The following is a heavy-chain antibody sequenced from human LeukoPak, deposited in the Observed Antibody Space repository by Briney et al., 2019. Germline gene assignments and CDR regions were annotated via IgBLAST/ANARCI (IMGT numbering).Heavy chain of an antibody. Sequence: PGGSLRLSCAASGFTFSSYGMHWVRQAPGKGLEWVAFIRYDGSNKYYADSVKGRFTISRDNSKNTLYLRMNSLRAEDTAVYYCAKDTTVTTFGYFDYWGQGTLVTVSS. CDR2: IRYDGSNK. V-gene: IGHV3-30*02. J-gene: IGHJ4*02. D-gene: IGHD4-17*01. CDR3: AKDTTVTTFGYFDY. CDR1: GFTFSSYG.